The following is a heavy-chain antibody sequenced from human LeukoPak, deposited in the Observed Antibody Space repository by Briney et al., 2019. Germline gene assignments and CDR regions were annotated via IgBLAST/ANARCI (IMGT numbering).Heavy chain of an antibody. V-gene: IGHV4-30-4*01. CDR1: GGSISSGDYY. D-gene: IGHD3-22*01. CDR2: TYYSGST. Sequence: SETLSLTCTVSGGSISSGDYYWSWIRQPPGKGLEWIGYTYYSGSTYYNPPLKNRVSISVDTSKNQFSLNLSSVTAADTAVYYCARPYYYDSRIDPWGQGTLVTVSS. J-gene: IGHJ5*02. CDR3: ARPYYYDSRIDP.